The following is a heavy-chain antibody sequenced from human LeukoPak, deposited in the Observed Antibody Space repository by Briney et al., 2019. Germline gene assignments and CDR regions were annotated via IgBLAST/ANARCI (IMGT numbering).Heavy chain of an antibody. D-gene: IGHD7-27*01. CDR1: GGSFSGYY. J-gene: IGHJ4*02. CDR2: INHSGST. V-gene: IGHV4-34*01. CDR3: ARGPSRTLGQIDY. Sequence: SETLSLTCAVYGGSFSGYYWSWIRQPPGKGLEWIGEINHSGSTNYNPSLKSRVTISVDTSKNQFSLKLSSLTAADTAVYYCARGPSRTLGQIDYWGQGTLVTVSS.